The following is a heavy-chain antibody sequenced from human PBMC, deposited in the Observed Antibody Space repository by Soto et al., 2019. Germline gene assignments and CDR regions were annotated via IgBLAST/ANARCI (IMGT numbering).Heavy chain of an antibody. CDR1: GGSISSNSHY. D-gene: IGHD3-16*02. CDR2: IYYSGNT. Sequence: SETLSLTCTVSGGSISSNSHYWGWIRQPPGKGLEWIGSIYYSGNTYYNSSLKSRVTISVDTSQNQFSLKLSSVTAADTAVYYCARGRGVWGSYHYNWFDPWGQGTLVTVSS. CDR3: ARGRGVWGSYHYNWFDP. J-gene: IGHJ5*02. V-gene: IGHV4-39*01.